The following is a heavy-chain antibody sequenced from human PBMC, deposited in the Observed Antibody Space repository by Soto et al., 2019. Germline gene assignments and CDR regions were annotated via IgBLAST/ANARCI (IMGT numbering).Heavy chain of an antibody. CDR1: GFTFSDYY. Sequence: QVQLVESGGGLVKPGGSLRLSCAASGFTFSDYYMSWIRQAPGKGLEWVSYISSSSSYTNYADSVKGRFTISRDNAKNSLYLQMNSLRAEGTAVYYCARDEVGATTGLVDYWGQGTLVTVSS. CDR3: ARDEVGATTGLVDY. D-gene: IGHD1-26*01. V-gene: IGHV3-11*05. CDR2: ISSSSSYT. J-gene: IGHJ4*02.